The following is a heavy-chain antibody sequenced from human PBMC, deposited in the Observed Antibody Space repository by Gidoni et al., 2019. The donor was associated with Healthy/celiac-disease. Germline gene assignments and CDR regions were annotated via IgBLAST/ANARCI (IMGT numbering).Heavy chain of an antibody. CDR3: AKEEEQLVGADY. Sequence: QVQLVESGGGVVQPGRSLRPSFAASGFTFSSYGMPWVRQAPGKGLEWVAVISYDGSNKYYADSVKGRFTISRDNSKNTLYLQMNSLRAEDTAVYYCAKEEEQLVGADYWGQGTLVTVSS. CDR2: ISYDGSNK. D-gene: IGHD6-6*01. V-gene: IGHV3-30*18. J-gene: IGHJ4*02. CDR1: GFTFSSYG.